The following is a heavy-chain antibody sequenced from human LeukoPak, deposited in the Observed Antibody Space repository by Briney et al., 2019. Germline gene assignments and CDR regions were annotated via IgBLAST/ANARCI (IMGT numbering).Heavy chain of an antibody. J-gene: IGHJ3*02. CDR1: GGSISSGDYY. CDR3: ARVITALDAFDI. V-gene: IGHV4-30-4*01. Sequence: PSETLSLTCTVSGGSISSGDYYWSWIRQPPGKGLEWIGYIYYSGSTYYNPSLKSRVTISVDTSKNQFSLKLSSVTAADTAVYYCARVITALDAFDIWGQGTMVTVSS. CDR2: IYYSGST. D-gene: IGHD3-16*01.